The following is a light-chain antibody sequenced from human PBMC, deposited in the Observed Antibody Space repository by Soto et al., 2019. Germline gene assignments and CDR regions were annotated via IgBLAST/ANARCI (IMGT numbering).Light chain of an antibody. CDR3: QQAASFPIT. V-gene: IGKV1-12*01. Sequence: DIQMTQSPSSVSASVGDRVTITCRASQGVSTWLAWYQQKPGKAPNLLIYTASSLQSGVPSRFIGSGSGTDFTLTINDLQPEDFATYYCQQAASFPITFGQGTRLEIK. CDR1: QGVSTW. CDR2: TAS. J-gene: IGKJ5*01.